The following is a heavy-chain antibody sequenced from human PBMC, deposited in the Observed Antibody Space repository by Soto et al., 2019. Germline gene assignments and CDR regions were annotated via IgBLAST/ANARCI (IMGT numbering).Heavy chain of an antibody. CDR1: GGSFSGYY. J-gene: IGHJ6*02. CDR3: ARAVYDFWSGLHGMDV. V-gene: IGHV4-34*01. Sequence: QVQLQQWGAGLLKPSETLSLTCAVYGGSFSGYYWSWIRQPPGKGLEWIGEINHSGSTNYNPSLKSRVTISVDTSKNQFSLKLSSVTAADTAVYYCARAVYDFWSGLHGMDVWGQGTTVTVSS. CDR2: INHSGST. D-gene: IGHD3-3*01.